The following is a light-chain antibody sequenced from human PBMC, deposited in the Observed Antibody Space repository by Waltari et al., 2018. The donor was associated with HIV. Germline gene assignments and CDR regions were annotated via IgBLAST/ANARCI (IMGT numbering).Light chain of an antibody. CDR3: AAWDDSLDGYV. CDR1: SSNIERNT. J-gene: IGLJ1*01. V-gene: IGLV1-44*01. Sequence: QSVLTQPPSASGTPGQRVTISCSGSSSNIERNTVNWYQQFPGTTPKVVIYSSNHRPSGVPDRFCGARSVTSASLAISGLQSEDEAHYYCAAWDDSLDGYVFGPGTEVTVL. CDR2: SSN.